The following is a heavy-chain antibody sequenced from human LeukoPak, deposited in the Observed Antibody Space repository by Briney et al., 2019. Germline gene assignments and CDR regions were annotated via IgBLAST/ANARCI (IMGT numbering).Heavy chain of an antibody. CDR2: ISHSGST. CDR1: GGSISSGGYS. CDR3: ARYSSTWPYWYFDL. D-gene: IGHD6-13*01. J-gene: IGHJ2*01. Sequence: SETLSLTCAVSGGSISSGGYSWSWIRQPPGKGLKWIGYISHSGSTYYNPSLKSRVTISVDRSKNQFSLELTSVTAADTAVYYCARYSSTWPYWYFDLWGRGTLVTVSS. V-gene: IGHV4-30-2*01.